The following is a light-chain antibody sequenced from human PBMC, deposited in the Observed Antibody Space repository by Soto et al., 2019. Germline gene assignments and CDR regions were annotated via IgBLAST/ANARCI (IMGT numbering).Light chain of an antibody. CDR2: AAS. V-gene: IGKV1-39*01. CDR1: QSISSY. CDR3: QQSYSTPRT. J-gene: IGKJ1*01. Sequence: DIQMTQSPSSLSASVGDRVTITCRASQSISSYLNWYQQKPGTAPKLLIYAASSLQSGVPSRFSGSGSGTDFTLTISSLQPEEFATYYCQQSYSTPRTFGQGTKVEIK.